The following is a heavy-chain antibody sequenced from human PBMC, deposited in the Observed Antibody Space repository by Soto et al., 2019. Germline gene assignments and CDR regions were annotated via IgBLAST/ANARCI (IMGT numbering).Heavy chain of an antibody. CDR3: ARGPPGYSYGYSSRGYDY. CDR1: GFTFSSYA. D-gene: IGHD5-18*01. CDR2: ISYDGSNK. J-gene: IGHJ4*02. Sequence: GGSLRLSCAASGFTFSSYAMHWVRQAPGKGLEWVAVISYDGSNKYYADSVKGRFTISRDNSKNTLYLQMNSLRAEDTAVYYCARGPPGYSYGYSSRGYDYWGQGTLVTVSS. V-gene: IGHV3-30-3*01.